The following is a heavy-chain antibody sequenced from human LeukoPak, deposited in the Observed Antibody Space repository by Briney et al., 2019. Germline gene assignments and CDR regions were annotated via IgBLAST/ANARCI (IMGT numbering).Heavy chain of an antibody. CDR3: ARVREDIVVVPAGVAGPNWFDP. V-gene: IGHV4-31*01. CDR1: GGSISSGGYY. Sequence: SQTLSLTCTVSGGSISSGGYYWSWIRQHPGKGLEWIGYIYYSGSTYYNPSLKSPVTISVDTSKNQFSLKLSSVTAADTAVYYCARVREDIVVVPAGVAGPNWFDPWGQGTLVTVSS. CDR2: IYYSGST. J-gene: IGHJ5*02. D-gene: IGHD2-2*01.